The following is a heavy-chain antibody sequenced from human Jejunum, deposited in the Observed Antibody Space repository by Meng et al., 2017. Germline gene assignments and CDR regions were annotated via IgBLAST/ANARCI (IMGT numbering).Heavy chain of an antibody. CDR1: GGSISNNNW. V-gene: IGHV4-4*02. D-gene: IGHD2/OR15-2a*01. Sequence: GHLPGAGPGLVKPSGTLSLTCAVSGGSISNNNWWSWVRQPPGKGLEWIGEISHTGRINYNPSLKSRVTMSLDKSKNQFSLDLTSVTGADTAVYYCARDLLDPNIAATGWFDPWGQGTLVTVS. CDR3: ARDLLDPNIAATGWFDP. CDR2: ISHTGRI. J-gene: IGHJ5*02.